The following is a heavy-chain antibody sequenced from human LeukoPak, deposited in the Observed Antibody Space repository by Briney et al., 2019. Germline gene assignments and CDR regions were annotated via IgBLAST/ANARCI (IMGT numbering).Heavy chain of an antibody. J-gene: IGHJ5*02. D-gene: IGHD3-22*01. CDR3: ARHPNYYDSSGYGNWFDP. CDR1: GGSISSYY. CDR2: IYYSGST. Sequence: SETLSLTCTVSGGSISSYYWSWIRQPPGKGLEWIGYIYYSGSTNYNPSLKSRVTISVDTSKNQFPLKLSSVTAADTAVYYCARHPNYYDSSGYGNWFDPWGQGTLVTVSS. V-gene: IGHV4-59*01.